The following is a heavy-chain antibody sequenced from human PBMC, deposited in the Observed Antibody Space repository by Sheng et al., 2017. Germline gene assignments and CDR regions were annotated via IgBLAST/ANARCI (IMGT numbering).Heavy chain of an antibody. CDR2: IYYTGTT. CDR1: GASISGSY. V-gene: IGHV4-59*01. Sequence: QVQLQESGPGLVKPSETLSLTCSVSGASISGSYWSWIRQPPGRGLQLIGFIYYTGTTTYNPSLKTRLTISVSMSRNQFSLKLTSVTAADTAVYYCARFGGGPNAWGFDFWGQGILVTVSS. D-gene: IGHD3-3*01. CDR3: ARFGGGPNAWGFDF. J-gene: IGHJ4*02.